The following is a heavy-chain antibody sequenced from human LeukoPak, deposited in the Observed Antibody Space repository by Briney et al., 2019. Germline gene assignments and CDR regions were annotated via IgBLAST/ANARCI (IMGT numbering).Heavy chain of an antibody. V-gene: IGHV4-34*01. CDR1: GGSFSGYY. J-gene: IGHJ3*02. CDR3: ARTLRYFDWLFRRGAFDI. D-gene: IGHD3-9*01. Sequence: SETLSLTCAVYGGSFSGYYWSWIRQPPGKGLEWIGEINHSGSTNYNPSLKSRVTISVDTSKNQFSLKLSSVTAADTAVYYCARTLRYFDWLFRRGAFDIWGQGTMVTASS. CDR2: INHSGST.